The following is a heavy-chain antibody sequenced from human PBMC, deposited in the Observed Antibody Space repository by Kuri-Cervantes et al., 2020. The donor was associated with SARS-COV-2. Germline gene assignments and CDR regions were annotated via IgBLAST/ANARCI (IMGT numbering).Heavy chain of an antibody. V-gene: IGHV1-69*13. CDR1: GGTFSSYA. D-gene: IGHD2-8*01. CDR2: IIPIFGTA. Sequence: SVKVSCKASGGTFSSYAISWVRQAPGQGLEWMGGIIPIFGTANYAQKFQGRVTITADESTSTAYMELSSLRSDDTAVYYCARDRALIVLMVYASPGWFDPWGQGNRV. CDR3: ARDRALIVLMVYASPGWFDP. J-gene: IGHJ5*02.